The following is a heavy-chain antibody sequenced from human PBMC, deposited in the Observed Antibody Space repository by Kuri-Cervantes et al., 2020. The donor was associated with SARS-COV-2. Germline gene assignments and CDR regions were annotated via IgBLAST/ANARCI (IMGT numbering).Heavy chain of an antibody. Sequence: GSLKISCAASGFPVASNYINWVRQAPEKGLEWVSSIYSGGSTHYAESLKGRFTISRDTSKSTVYLQMNSLRGEDTGVYYCARDLICSTCDTPDYYGMDVWGQGTTVTVSS. CDR2: IYSGGST. CDR1: GFPVASNY. J-gene: IGHJ6*02. D-gene: IGHD2-15*01. CDR3: ARDLICSTCDTPDYYGMDV. V-gene: IGHV3-66*01.